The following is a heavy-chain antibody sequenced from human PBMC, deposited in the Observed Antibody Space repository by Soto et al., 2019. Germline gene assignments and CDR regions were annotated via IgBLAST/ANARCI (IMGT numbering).Heavy chain of an antibody. V-gene: IGHV3-9*01. Sequence: EVQLVESGGGLVQPGRSLRLSCAASGFSFGDYAMQWVRQVPGKGLEWVSSISWNGESIGYADSVKGRFTISRDNGKKSVYLQMNSLRGEEPALYYCAKDVGSSGWYDGFDSWGQGTLVTVS. J-gene: IGHJ4*02. CDR1: GFSFGDYA. D-gene: IGHD6-19*01. CDR3: AKDVGSSGWYDGFDS. CDR2: ISWNGESI.